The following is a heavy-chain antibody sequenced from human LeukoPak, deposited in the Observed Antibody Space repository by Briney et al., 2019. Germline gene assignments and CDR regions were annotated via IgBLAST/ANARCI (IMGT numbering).Heavy chain of an antibody. CDR3: ARDLGDDYGMDV. CDR2: ISSSSSTI. J-gene: IGHJ6*02. D-gene: IGHD3-16*01. CDR1: GFTFSTYA. Sequence: TGGSLRLSCAASGFTFSTYAMSWVRQAPGKGLEWVSYISSSSSTIYYADSVKGRFTISRDNAKNSLYLQMNSLRDEDTAVYYCARDLGDDYGMDVWGQGTTVTVSS. V-gene: IGHV3-48*02.